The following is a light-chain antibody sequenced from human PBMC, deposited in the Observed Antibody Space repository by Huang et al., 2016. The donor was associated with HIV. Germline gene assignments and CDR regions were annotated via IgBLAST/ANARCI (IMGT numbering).Light chain of an antibody. V-gene: IGKV3-15*01. CDR3: HQYDNWPPFT. J-gene: IGKJ2*01. Sequence: EIVMTQSPATLSVSPGERITLSCRASESISNNLAWYQQRPGQAPRLLIYGASTSATGVAARVTGSGSGTDFTLTISSLQSEDSAVYYCHQYDNWPPFTFGQGTKLEIK. CDR1: ESISNN. CDR2: GAS.